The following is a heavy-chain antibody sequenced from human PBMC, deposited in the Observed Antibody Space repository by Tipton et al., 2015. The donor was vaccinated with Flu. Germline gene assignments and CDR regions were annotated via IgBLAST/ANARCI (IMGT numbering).Heavy chain of an antibody. V-gene: IGHV4-34*01. CDR2: INPSGST. CDR1: GGSFSSHY. D-gene: IGHD2-15*01. Sequence: TLSLTCAVYGGSFSSHYWSWIRQPPGKGLEWIGEINPSGSTNYNPSLKSRVTISGDTSKNQVSLKLSSVTAADTAVYYCAAHCSGGSCSHAFDIWGRGTMVTVSS. J-gene: IGHJ3*02. CDR3: AAHCSGGSCSHAFDI.